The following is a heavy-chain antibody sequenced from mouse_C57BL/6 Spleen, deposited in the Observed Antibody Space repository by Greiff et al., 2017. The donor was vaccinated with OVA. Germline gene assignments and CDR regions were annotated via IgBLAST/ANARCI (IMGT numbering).Heavy chain of an antibody. CDR1: GYTFTGYW. CDR2: ILPGGGST. Sequence: QVQLKQSGAELMKPGASVKLSCKATGYTFTGYWIEWVKQRPGHGLEWIGEILPGGGSTNYNEKIKGKATFTADTSSKTAYMQLSSLTTEDSAIYYGARDGDGNYNYCAMDYWGQGTSVTVSS. V-gene: IGHV1-9*01. J-gene: IGHJ4*01. CDR3: ARDGDGNYNYCAMDY. D-gene: IGHD2-1*01.